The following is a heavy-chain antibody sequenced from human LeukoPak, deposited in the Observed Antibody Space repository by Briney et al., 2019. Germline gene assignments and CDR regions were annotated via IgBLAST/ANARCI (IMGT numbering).Heavy chain of an antibody. Sequence: SETLSLTCTVSGGSISIYYWAWIRQPPGKGLEWIGNIYYGGSTYYNRSLKSRVTISVDTSKKQFSLKLSSVTAADTAVYYCARHPGSNPNWFDPWGQGILVTVSS. J-gene: IGHJ5*02. CDR2: IYYGGST. CDR3: ARHPGSNPNWFDP. CDR1: GGSISIYY. D-gene: IGHD3-10*01. V-gene: IGHV4-39*01.